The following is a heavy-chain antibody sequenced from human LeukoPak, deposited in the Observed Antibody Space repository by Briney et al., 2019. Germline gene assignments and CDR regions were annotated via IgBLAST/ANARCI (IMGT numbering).Heavy chain of an antibody. D-gene: IGHD7-27*01. V-gene: IGHV3-74*01. CDR2: LSPDGNEA. CDR3: ATYNWGSAFDI. Sequence: GGSLKLSCEASGFTFRSYGMYWVRQAPGMGLVWVSRLSPDGNEADHADSVKGRFTISRDNAKNTPFLEMNSLRAEDTAIYYCATYNWGSAFDIWGQGTMVTVSS. CDR1: GFTFRSYG. J-gene: IGHJ3*02.